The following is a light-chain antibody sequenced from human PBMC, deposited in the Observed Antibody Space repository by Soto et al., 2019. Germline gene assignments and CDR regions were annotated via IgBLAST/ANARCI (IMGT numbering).Light chain of an antibody. CDR2: GAS. J-gene: IGKJ5*01. V-gene: IGKV3-20*01. CDR3: QQYGASPIT. Sequence: EIVLTQSPGTLSLSPGERATLFCRASQSVITKLAWYQHKPGQAPRLLISGASSRATGIPDRFSGSGSETDFTLIISRLEPEDFALYYCQQYGASPITFGQGTRLEIK. CDR1: QSVITK.